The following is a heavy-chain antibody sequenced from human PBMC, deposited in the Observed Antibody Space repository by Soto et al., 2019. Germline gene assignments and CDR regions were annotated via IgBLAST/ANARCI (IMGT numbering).Heavy chain of an antibody. J-gene: IGHJ4*02. Sequence: PGGSLRLSCAASGFTFSDYYMSWIRQAPGKGLEWVSYISSSSSYTNYADSVKGRFTIPRDNAKNSLYLQMNSLRAEDTAVYYCARDAGVSNYDSSGYYHDYWGQGTLVTVSS. D-gene: IGHD3-22*01. V-gene: IGHV3-11*06. CDR2: ISSSSSYT. CDR1: GFTFSDYY. CDR3: ARDAGVSNYDSSGYYHDY.